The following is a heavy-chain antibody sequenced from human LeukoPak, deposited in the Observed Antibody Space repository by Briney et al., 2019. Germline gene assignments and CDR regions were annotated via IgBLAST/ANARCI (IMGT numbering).Heavy chain of an antibody. D-gene: IGHD6-13*01. Sequence: GGSLRLSCAASGFNFISYAMSWVRQAPGKGLEWVSGVSGSGGSTYYADSVKGRFTISRDYSNNTLYLQMNSLRAEDTAVYYCARRDGDSSSPPFDFWGQGTLVTVSS. V-gene: IGHV3-23*01. CDR1: GFNFISYA. J-gene: IGHJ4*02. CDR2: VSGSGGST. CDR3: ARRDGDSSSPPFDF.